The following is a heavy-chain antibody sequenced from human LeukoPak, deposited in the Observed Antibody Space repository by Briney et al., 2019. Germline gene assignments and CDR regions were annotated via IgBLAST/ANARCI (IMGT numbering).Heavy chain of an antibody. CDR1: GYTFTSYY. Sequence: ASVKVSCKASGYTFTSYYMRWVRQAPGQGLEWMGIINPSGGSTSYAQKFQGRVTMTRDTSTSTVYMELSSLRSEDTAVYYCARGVEAAAVPYYFDYWGQGTLVTVSS. V-gene: IGHV1-46*01. J-gene: IGHJ4*02. D-gene: IGHD6-13*01. CDR2: INPSGGST. CDR3: ARGVEAAAVPYYFDY.